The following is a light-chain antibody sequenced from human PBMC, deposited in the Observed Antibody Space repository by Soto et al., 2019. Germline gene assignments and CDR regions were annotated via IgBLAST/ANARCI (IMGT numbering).Light chain of an antibody. CDR2: NND. CDR1: NSNIGSNT. CDR3: AAWDGSLNGWV. J-gene: IGLJ3*02. V-gene: IGLV1-44*01. Sequence: QSVLTQAPSASGTPGQRVTISCSGSNSNIGSNTVSWYQQVPGTAPKVLIYNNDQRPSGVPDRLSGSKSGTSASLAIGGLQSEDEADCYCAAWDGSLNGWVFGGGTKLTVL.